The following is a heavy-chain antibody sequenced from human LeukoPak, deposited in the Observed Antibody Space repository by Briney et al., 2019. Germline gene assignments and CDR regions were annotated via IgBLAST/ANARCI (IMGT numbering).Heavy chain of an antibody. CDR1: GYTFTSNY. CDR2: INPSGGGT. Sequence: ASVRVSCKASGYTFTSNYMNWVRQAPGQGLEWMGIINPSGGGTSYAQKFQGRVTMTRDTSTSTVYMELSSLRSEDTAVYYCARGYSSSWYKVGNYYYYYMDVWGKGTTVTVSS. V-gene: IGHV1-46*01. J-gene: IGHJ6*03. D-gene: IGHD6-13*01. CDR3: ARGYSSSWYKVGNYYYYYMDV.